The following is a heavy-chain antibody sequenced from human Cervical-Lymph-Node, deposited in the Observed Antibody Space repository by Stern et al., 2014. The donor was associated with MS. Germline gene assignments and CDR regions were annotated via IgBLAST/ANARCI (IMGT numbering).Heavy chain of an antibody. CDR2: INSSGDSI. V-gene: IGHV3-11*01. D-gene: IGHD6-19*01. Sequence: VQLVESGGGLVKPGGSLRLSCAASGFTFSDYCMSWVRQAPGKGLEWVSYINSSGDSIYYADSVKGRFTISRDNAKDSLYLQMNSLGAEDTAIYYCARRITVAGTLGWFDPWGQGTLVTVSS. J-gene: IGHJ5*02. CDR3: ARRITVAGTLGWFDP. CDR1: GFTFSDYC.